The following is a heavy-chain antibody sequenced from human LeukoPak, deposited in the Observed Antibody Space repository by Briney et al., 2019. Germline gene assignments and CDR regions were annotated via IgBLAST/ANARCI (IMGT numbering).Heavy chain of an antibody. V-gene: IGHV3-23*01. D-gene: IGHD5-12*01. Sequence: GGSLTLSCAASGFTFSNYAMNWVRQAPGKGLEWISVAIGSSGSTDYADSVKDRLTISRDTSKNTLYLQRNRLRAEDAAIYFCAKGGYDYIEIGCFDYWGQGTPVTVAP. CDR3: AKGGYDYIEIGCFDY. J-gene: IGHJ4*02. CDR2: AIGSSGST. CDR1: GFTFSNYA.